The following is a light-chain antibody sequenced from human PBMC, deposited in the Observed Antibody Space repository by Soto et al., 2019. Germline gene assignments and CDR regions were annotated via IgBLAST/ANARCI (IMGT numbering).Light chain of an antibody. J-gene: IGKJ1*01. CDR1: QSVSSY. V-gene: IGKV3-11*01. Sequence: DIVLTQSPATLSLSPGERATLSCRASQSVSSYLAWYQQKPGQAPSLLISDDSNRATGIPARFSSMGSGTVITLTISSLAPEDFAVYYCQQRSTWPTFGQGTKVEIK. CDR3: QQRSTWPT. CDR2: DDS.